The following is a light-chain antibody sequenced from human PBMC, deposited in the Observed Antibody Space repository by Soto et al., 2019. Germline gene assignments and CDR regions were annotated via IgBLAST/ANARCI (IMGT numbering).Light chain of an antibody. Sequence: DIQMTQSPSSLSASVGDRVTITFRASQSISSHLNWYQQKPGKAPKLLIYDASSLESGVPSRFSGSRSGTEFTLTISSLQPDDIATYYCQQYDTYWTFGQGTKVDIK. CDR3: QQYDTYWT. J-gene: IGKJ1*01. CDR1: QSISSH. V-gene: IGKV1-5*01. CDR2: DAS.